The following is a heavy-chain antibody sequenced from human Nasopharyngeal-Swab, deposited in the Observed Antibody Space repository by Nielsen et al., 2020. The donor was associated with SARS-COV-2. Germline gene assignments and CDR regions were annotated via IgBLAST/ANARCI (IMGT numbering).Heavy chain of an antibody. Sequence: GGSLPLSCAASGFTFDDYGMHWVRHAPGKGLEWVAGIGWNSNDIGYADSVKGRFTISRDKVKKSLHLQMNSLRNDDTALYYCAKDINAVNLLWFGELSYIMDVWGQGTTVTVSS. V-gene: IGHV3-9*01. CDR3: AKDINAVNLLWFGELSYIMDV. CDR1: GFTFDDYG. CDR2: IGWNSNDI. D-gene: IGHD3-10*01. J-gene: IGHJ6*02.